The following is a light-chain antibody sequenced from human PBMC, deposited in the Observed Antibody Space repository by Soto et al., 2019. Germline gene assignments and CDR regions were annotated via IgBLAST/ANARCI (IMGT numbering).Light chain of an antibody. CDR1: SSDIGSYNY. CDR3: SSYTTSSTIV. Sequence: QSVLTQAASVSGFPGQSITISCTGTSSDIGSYNYVPWFQQYPGKAPKVIISEVSNRPSGVSTRFSGSKSGITASLTISGLQAEDEADYYCSSYTTSSTIVFGGGTQLTVL. CDR2: EVS. J-gene: IGLJ7*01. V-gene: IGLV2-14*01.